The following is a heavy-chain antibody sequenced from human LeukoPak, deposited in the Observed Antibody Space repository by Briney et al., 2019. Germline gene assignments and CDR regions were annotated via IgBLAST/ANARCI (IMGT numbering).Heavy chain of an antibody. V-gene: IGHV3-30*01. CDR2: ISYDGSNK. CDR3: ARDTSGAFDI. J-gene: IGHJ3*02. CDR1: GFTFSSYA. Sequence: GGSLRLSCAAPGFTFSSYAMHWVRQAPGKGLEWVAVISYDGSNKYYADSVKGRFTISRDNSKNTLYLQMNSLRAEDTAVYYCARDTSGAFDIWGQGTMVTVSS.